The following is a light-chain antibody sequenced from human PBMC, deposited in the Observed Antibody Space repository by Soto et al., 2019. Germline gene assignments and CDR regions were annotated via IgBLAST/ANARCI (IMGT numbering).Light chain of an antibody. Sequence: QSALTQPASVSGSPGQSITISCTGTSSDVGGYNYVSWYQQHPGKAPKLMIYDVNNRPSGVSNRFSGSKFGNTASLTISGLQAEDEADYYCSSYSSGITVVFGGGTKLTVL. J-gene: IGLJ2*01. CDR1: SSDVGGYNY. CDR2: DVN. CDR3: SSYSSGITVV. V-gene: IGLV2-14*01.